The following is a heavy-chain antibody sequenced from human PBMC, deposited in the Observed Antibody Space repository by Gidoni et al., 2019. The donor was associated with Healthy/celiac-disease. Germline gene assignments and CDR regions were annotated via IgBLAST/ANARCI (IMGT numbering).Heavy chain of an antibody. V-gene: IGHV1-18*04. J-gene: IGHJ6*02. CDR1: GYTFTSYG. D-gene: IGHD6-6*01. Sequence: QVQLVQSGAEVKKPGASVKVSCKASGYTFTSYGTSWVRQAPGQGLEWMGWISAYNGNTNYAQKLQGRVTMTTDTSTSTAYMELRSLRSDDTAVYYCARDQVSIAARDREAAYYYYGMDVWGQGTTVTVSS. CDR2: ISAYNGNT. CDR3: ARDQVSIAARDREAAYYYYGMDV.